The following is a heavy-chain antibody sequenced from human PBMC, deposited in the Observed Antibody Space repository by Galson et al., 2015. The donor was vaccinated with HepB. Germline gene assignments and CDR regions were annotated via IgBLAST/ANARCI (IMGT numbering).Heavy chain of an antibody. CDR3: ASIGVGPFLGYCSGGSCYSFDY. CDR2: IYYSGST. D-gene: IGHD2-15*01. CDR1: GGSISSSSYY. J-gene: IGHJ4*02. Sequence: ETLSLTCTVSGGSISSSSYYWGWIRQPPGKGLEWIGSIYYSGSTYYNPSLKSRVTISVDTSKNQFSLKLSSVTAADTAVCYCASIGVGPFLGYCSGGSCYSFDYWGQGTLVTVSS. V-gene: IGHV4-39*01.